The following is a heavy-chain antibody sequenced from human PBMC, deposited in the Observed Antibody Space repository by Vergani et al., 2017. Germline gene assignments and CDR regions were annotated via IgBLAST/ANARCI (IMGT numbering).Heavy chain of an antibody. CDR1: GYSFTSYW. CDR2: IYPGDSDT. Sequence: EVQLVQSGAEVKKPGESLKISCKGSGYSFTSYWIGWVRQMPGKGLEWMGIIYPGDSDTRYSPSFQGQVTISADKSISTAYLQWSSLKASDTAMYYCAGHVGSSSWGDYYYYYMDVWGKGTTVTVSS. CDR3: AGHVGSSSWGDYYYYYMDV. D-gene: IGHD6-13*01. J-gene: IGHJ6*03. V-gene: IGHV5-51*01.